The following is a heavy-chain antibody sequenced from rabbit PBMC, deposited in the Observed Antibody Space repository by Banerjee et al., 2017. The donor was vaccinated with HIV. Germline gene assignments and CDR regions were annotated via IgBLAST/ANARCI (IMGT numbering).Heavy chain of an antibody. CDR2: IYAGSGGST. CDR1: GFSFSSSYW. J-gene: IGHJ4*01. D-gene: IGHD4-1*01. V-gene: IGHV1S45*01. CDR3: ARNLAGVIGWNFNL. Sequence: QEQLKESGGGLVQPGGSLKLSCKASGFSFSSSYWICWVRQAPGKGLEWIGCIYAGSGGSTYYASWAKGRFTISKTSSTTVTLQMTSLTAADTATYFCARNLAGVIGWNFNLWGPGTLVTVS.